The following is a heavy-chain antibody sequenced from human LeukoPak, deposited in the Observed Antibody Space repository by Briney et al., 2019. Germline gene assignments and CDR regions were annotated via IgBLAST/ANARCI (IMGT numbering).Heavy chain of an antibody. Sequence: PGGSLRLSCTASGFTFSTAFMNWVRQAPGKGLEWVARITGKSYEGTTDYAAPVKGRFTISRDDSKNTLYLQMNSLKTEDTAVYYCTTDRGGYSYGLFDAFDIWGQGTMVTVSS. J-gene: IGHJ3*02. V-gene: IGHV3-15*01. D-gene: IGHD5-18*01. CDR2: ITGKSYEGTT. CDR1: GFTFSTAF. CDR3: TTDRGGYSYGLFDAFDI.